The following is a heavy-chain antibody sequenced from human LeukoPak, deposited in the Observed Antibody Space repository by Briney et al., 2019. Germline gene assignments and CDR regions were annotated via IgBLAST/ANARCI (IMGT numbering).Heavy chain of an antibody. V-gene: IGHV4-39*07. CDR2: IYYSGST. D-gene: IGHD3-10*01. CDR1: GGSISSSSYY. CDR3: ASLRRITMVRGSDNYYYYYIDV. Sequence: SETLSLTCTVSGGSISSSSYYWGWIRQPPGKGLEWIGSIYYSGSTNYNPSLKSRVTISVDTSKNQFSLKLSSVTAADTAVYYCASLRRITMVRGSDNYYYYYIDVWGKGTTVTISS. J-gene: IGHJ6*03.